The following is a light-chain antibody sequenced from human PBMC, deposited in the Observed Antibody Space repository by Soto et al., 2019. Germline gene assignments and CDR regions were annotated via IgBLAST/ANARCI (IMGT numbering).Light chain of an antibody. V-gene: IGLV1-44*01. Sequence: QSMLAQPPSASVTPGQRVTSSCSGSSSNIGSNTVNWYQQLPGTAPKLLIYSNNQRPSGVPDRFSGSKSGTSAALAISGLQSGDEADYYCAAWDDSLNGYVFGTGTKVTVL. CDR2: SNN. CDR3: AAWDDSLNGYV. CDR1: SSNIGSNT. J-gene: IGLJ1*01.